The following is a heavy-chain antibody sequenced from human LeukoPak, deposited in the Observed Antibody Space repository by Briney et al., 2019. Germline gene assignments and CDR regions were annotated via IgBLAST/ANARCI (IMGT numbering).Heavy chain of an antibody. V-gene: IGHV3-7*01. CDR3: ATVRGYDGRDLDY. Sequence: GGSLRLSCAASGFTFSDYSMNWVRQAPGKGLEWVANINQDGSETYYVDSVKGRFSISRDNAKNSVYLQMNSLRAEDTAVYYCATVRGYDGRDLDYWGQGTLVTVSS. D-gene: IGHD5-12*01. CDR2: INQDGSET. CDR1: GFTFSDYS. J-gene: IGHJ4*02.